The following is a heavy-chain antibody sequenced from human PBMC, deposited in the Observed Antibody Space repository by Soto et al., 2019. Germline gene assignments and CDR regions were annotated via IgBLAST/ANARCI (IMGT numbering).Heavy chain of an antibody. D-gene: IGHD3-10*01. CDR2: LTRRGNT. J-gene: IGHJ6*03. Sequence: PGGSLRLSCXAXGFTFSSYSMNWVRQAPGKGLEWVSTLTRRGNTPYADSVRGRFTISRDNSKNTLYLQMDSLRAEDTALYHCATKNYGSGRYYYYMDVWGKGTTVTVSS. CDR3: ATKNYGSGRYYYYMDV. CDR1: GFTFSSYS. V-gene: IGHV3-21*04.